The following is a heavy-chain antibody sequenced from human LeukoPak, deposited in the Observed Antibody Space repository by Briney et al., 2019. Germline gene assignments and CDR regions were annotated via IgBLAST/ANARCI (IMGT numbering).Heavy chain of an antibody. CDR1: GDSINSLDL. CDR3: AGLVGRYSSGLYYYYFDY. J-gene: IGHJ4*02. CDR2: MYLSGTT. D-gene: IGHD3-22*01. V-gene: IGHV4-4*02. Sequence: ASEALSLTCTVSGDSINSLDLWSWVRQPPGKGLEWIGEMYLSGTTHSNPSVKSRVTISIDKSKNQFFLNLSSVTAADTAVYYCAGLVGRYSSGLYYYYFDYWGQGTLVTVSS.